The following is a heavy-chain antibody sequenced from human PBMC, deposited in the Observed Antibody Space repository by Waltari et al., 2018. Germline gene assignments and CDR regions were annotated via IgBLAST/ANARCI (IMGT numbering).Heavy chain of an antibody. CDR2: INSSSCTT. V-gene: IGHV1-2*06. D-gene: IGHD6-19*01. J-gene: IGHJ4*02. CDR3: ARESSSGNNYFDY. CDR1: GYTFTAYY. Sequence: QVQLVHSGTEVKQPGASVKVSCKASGYTFTAYYIHWVPQAPGQGLEWMGRINSSSCTTNYAQKLKGRVTMTRDTSISTAYLELSSLRSDDTAVFYCARESSSGNNYFDYWGQGTLVTVSS.